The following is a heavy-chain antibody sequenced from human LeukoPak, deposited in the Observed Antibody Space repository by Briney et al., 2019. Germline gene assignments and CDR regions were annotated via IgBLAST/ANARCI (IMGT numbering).Heavy chain of an antibody. V-gene: IGHV1-24*01. Sequence: ASVKVSCKVCGYTLTELSMHWVRQAPGKGLEWMGGFDPEDGETIYAQKFQGRVTMTEDTSTDTAYMGLSSLRCEDTAVYYCATDLGYGDYWGQGPLVTVSS. CDR3: ATDLGYGDY. J-gene: IGHJ4*02. CDR2: FDPEDGET. CDR1: GYTLTELS. D-gene: IGHD5-18*01.